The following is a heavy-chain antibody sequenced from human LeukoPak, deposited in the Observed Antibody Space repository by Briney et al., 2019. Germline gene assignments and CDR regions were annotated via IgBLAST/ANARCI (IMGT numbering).Heavy chain of an antibody. J-gene: IGHJ4*02. V-gene: IGHV3-74*01. CDR2: INIDGSST. Sequence: GGSLRLSCAASGFTFTCHWMHWVRQAPGKGLVWVSRINIDGSSTNYADSVKGRFTISRDNAKNTLYLQMSSLRAEDSALYYCARDRGPNILANVVDYWGQGALVTVSS. D-gene: IGHD5-12*01. CDR1: GFTFTCHW. CDR3: ARDRGPNILANVVDY.